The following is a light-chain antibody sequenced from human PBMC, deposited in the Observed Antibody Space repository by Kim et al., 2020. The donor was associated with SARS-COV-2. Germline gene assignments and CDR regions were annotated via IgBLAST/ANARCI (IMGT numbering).Light chain of an antibody. Sequence: QSVTISCTGTSSDVGSYKHVSWHQQHPGKAPKVMIYDVSNRPSGVSNRFSGSKSGNTASLTISGLQAEDEADYYCASYTSSTTVAFGGGTKLTVL. V-gene: IGLV2-14*03. CDR2: DVS. CDR1: SSDVGSYKH. CDR3: ASYTSSTTVA. J-gene: IGLJ2*01.